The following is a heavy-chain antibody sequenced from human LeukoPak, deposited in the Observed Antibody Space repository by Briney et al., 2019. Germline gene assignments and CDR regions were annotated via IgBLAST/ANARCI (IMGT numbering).Heavy chain of an antibody. CDR3: AKDYCSSTSCYEEGPDY. J-gene: IGHJ4*02. V-gene: IGHV3-23*01. Sequence: GGSLRLSCAASGFTFSSYAMSWVRQAPGKGLEWVSAISGSGGSTYYADSVKGRFTISRGNSKNTLYLQMNSLRAEDTAVYYCAKDYCSSTSCYEEGPDYWGQGTLVTVSS. CDR1: GFTFSSYA. CDR2: ISGSGGST. D-gene: IGHD2-2*01.